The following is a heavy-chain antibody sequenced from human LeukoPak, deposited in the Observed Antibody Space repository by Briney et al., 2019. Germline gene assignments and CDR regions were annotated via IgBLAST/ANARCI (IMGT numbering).Heavy chain of an antibody. Sequence: GGSLRLSCAASGFTVINNYMTWVRQAPGKGLEWVSVIYSGGTTHYADSVKGRFTISRDNSKNTLYLQMNSLRAEDTAVYYCGKSGSRDWDYFEYWGQGTLVTASS. CDR1: GFTVINNY. V-gene: IGHV3-53*01. CDR2: IYSGGTT. J-gene: IGHJ4*02. CDR3: GKSGSRDWDYFEY. D-gene: IGHD6-19*01.